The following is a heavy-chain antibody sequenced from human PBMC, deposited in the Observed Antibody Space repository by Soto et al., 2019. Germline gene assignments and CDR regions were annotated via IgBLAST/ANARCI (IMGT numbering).Heavy chain of an antibody. CDR1: GYTLTELS. Sequence: ASVKVSCKVSGYTLTELSMHWVRQAPGKGLEWTGGFDPEDGETIYAQKFQGRVTMTEDTSTDTAYMELSSLRSEDTAVYYCAKPHRLGYCTNGVCPRDAFDIWGQGTMVTVSS. CDR2: FDPEDGET. J-gene: IGHJ3*02. D-gene: IGHD2-8*01. V-gene: IGHV1-24*01. CDR3: AKPHRLGYCTNGVCPRDAFDI.